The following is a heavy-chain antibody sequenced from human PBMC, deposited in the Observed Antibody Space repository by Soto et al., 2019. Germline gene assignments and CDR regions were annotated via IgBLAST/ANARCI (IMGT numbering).Heavy chain of an antibody. CDR3: ARVPNDSMSRYYGMDV. D-gene: IGHD3-22*01. CDR2: IWYDGSNK. CDR1: GFTFSSYG. V-gene: IGHV3-33*01. J-gene: IGHJ6*02. Sequence: QVQLVESGGGVVQPGRSLRLSCAASGFTFSSYGMHWVRQAPGKGLEWVAVIWYDGSNKYYADSVKGRFTISRDNSKNTLYLQRNSLRAEDTAVYYCARVPNDSMSRYYGMDVWGQGTTVTVSS.